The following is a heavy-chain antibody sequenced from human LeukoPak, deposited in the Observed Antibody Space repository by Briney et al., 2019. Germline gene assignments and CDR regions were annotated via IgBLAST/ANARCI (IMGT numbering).Heavy chain of an antibody. Sequence: SETLSLTCTVSGYPISSGYYWGWIRQPPGKGLEWIGSFSYRGSTHYTPSLKSRVAISVDTSKNQFSLKLTSVTAADTAVYFCAREGDYWGQGTLVTVSS. J-gene: IGHJ4*02. CDR2: FSYRGST. CDR1: GYPISSGYY. V-gene: IGHV4-38-2*02. CDR3: AREGDY.